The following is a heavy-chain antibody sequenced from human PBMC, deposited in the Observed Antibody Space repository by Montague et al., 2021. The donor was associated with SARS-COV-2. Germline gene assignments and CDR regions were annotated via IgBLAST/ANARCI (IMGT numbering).Heavy chain of an antibody. CDR1: GGSINNYY. CDR3: ARHLAVGTSGFDI. V-gene: IGHV4-59*08. Sequence: SETLSLTCTVSGGSINNYYWSWIRQSPEKGPEWIAFIHYTGSANYNPSLKSRATISVDPYKNQCSLKLTSVTAADAALYYCARHLAVGTSGFDIWGQGTMVTVSS. CDR2: IHYTGSA. J-gene: IGHJ3*02. D-gene: IGHD6-19*01.